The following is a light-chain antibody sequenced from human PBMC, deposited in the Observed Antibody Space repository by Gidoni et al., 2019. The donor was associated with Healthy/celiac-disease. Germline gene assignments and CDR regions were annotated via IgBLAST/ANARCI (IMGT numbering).Light chain of an antibody. V-gene: IGKV1-33*01. CDR2: DAS. CDR3: QQYDNLPRGFT. CDR1: QDISNY. J-gene: IGKJ3*01. Sequence: DIQMTQSPSSLSASVGDRVTITCQASQDISNYLNWYQQKPGKAPKLLIYDASNSETVVPSRCSGSGSGTDFTFTISSLQPEDIATYYCQQYDNLPRGFTFGPGTKVDIK.